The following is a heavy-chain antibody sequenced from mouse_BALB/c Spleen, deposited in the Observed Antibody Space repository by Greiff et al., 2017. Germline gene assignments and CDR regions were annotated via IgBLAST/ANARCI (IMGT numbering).Heavy chain of an antibody. D-gene: IGHD1-1*01. Sequence: EVKLVESGGGLVQPGGSRKLSCAASGFTFSSFGMHWVRQAPEKGLEWVAYISSGSSTIYYADTVKGRFTISRDNPKNTLFLQMTSLRSEDTAMYYCARWGSTVGMDYWGQGTSVTVSS. CDR1: GFTFSSFG. CDR2: ISSGSSTI. J-gene: IGHJ4*01. CDR3: ARWGSTVGMDY. V-gene: IGHV5-17*02.